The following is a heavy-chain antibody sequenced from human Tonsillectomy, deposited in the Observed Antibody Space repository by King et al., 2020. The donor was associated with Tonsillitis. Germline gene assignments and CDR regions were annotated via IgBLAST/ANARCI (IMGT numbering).Heavy chain of an antibody. CDR3: ARRDGALDYYYNGMDV. D-gene: IGHD4-17*01. J-gene: IGHJ6*02. Sequence: VQLVESGGGVVQPGRSLRLSCAASGFTFSSYEMHWVRQAPGKGLEWVAVISFDGSNKYYADSVKGRFTISRDNSKNTLYLQMSSLRAEDTAVYYCARRDGALDYYYNGMDVWDQGTTVTVSS. CDR1: GFTFSSYE. V-gene: IGHV3-30-3*01. CDR2: ISFDGSNK.